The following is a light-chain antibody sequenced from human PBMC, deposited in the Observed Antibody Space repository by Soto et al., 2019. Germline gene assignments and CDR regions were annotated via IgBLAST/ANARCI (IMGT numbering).Light chain of an antibody. CDR1: LSVTSNF. Sequence: EIVLTQSPGTLSLSPGERATLSCRASLSVTSNFIAWYQQKPGQAPRLLLYDASNRATGIPDRFSGSGSGTDFSLTISRLEPEDFAVYSCQQYGSSVWTFGQGTKVEIK. J-gene: IGKJ1*01. CDR3: QQYGSSVWT. V-gene: IGKV3-20*01. CDR2: DAS.